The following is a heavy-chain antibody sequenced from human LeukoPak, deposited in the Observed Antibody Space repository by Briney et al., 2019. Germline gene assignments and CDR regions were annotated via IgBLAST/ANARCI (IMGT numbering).Heavy chain of an antibody. J-gene: IGHJ2*01. CDR1: GGSISSYY. D-gene: IGHD3-22*01. CDR2: IYTSGST. Sequence: SETLSLTCTVSGGSISSYYWSWIRQPAWKGLEWIGRIYTSGSTNYNPSLKSRVTISGDKSKNQFSLKLSSVTAADTAVYYCARWGSGYYNFDLWGRGTLVTVSS. V-gene: IGHV4-4*07. CDR3: ARWGSGYYNFDL.